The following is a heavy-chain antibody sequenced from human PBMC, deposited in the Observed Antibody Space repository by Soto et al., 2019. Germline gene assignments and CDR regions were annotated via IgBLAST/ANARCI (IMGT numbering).Heavy chain of an antibody. V-gene: IGHV4-39*01. CDR2: IYYSGIT. D-gene: IGHD5-18*01. J-gene: IGHJ4*02. Sequence: SETLSLTCTVSGGSISSSSYYWGWIRQPPGKGLEWIGSIYYSGITYYNPSLKSRVTISVDTSKNQFSLKLSSVTAADTAVYYCARGQLWLRTYDYWGQGTLVTVSS. CDR1: GGSISSSSYY. CDR3: ARGQLWLRTYDY.